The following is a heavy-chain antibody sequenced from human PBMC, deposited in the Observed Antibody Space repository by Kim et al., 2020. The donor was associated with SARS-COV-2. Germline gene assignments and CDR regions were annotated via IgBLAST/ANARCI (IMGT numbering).Heavy chain of an antibody. CDR3: ARGDGLINYVILTGHSCYFDY. V-gene: IGHV1-18*01. D-gene: IGHD3-9*01. CDR1: GYTFATYG. J-gene: IGHJ4*02. CDR2: ISGYNDNT. Sequence: ASVKVSCKASGYTFATYGITWVRQAPGEGLEWMGWISGYNDNTNYAQKFQGRVTMTTDISTDTVYMELRNLRSDDTAVYYCARGDGLINYVILTGHSCYFDYWGQGTLVTVSS.